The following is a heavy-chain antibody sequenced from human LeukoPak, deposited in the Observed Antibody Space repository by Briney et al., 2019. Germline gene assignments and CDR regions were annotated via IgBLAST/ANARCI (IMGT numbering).Heavy chain of an antibody. J-gene: IGHJ6*03. V-gene: IGHV3-48*01. CDR2: ISSGAGTI. CDR1: GFAFNIYS. Sequence: GGSLRLSCAASGFAFNIYSMNWVRQTPGKGLEWVSYISSGAGTIYYADAVKGRFTISRDNAKNSLYLQMNSLRAEDTAVYYCARDGTPNYSSGWVYVDVWGKGTTVTISS. CDR3: ARDGTPNYSSGWVYVDV. D-gene: IGHD6-25*01.